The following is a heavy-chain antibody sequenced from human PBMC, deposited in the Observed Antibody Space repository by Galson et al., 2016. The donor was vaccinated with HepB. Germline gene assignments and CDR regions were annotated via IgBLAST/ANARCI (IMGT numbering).Heavy chain of an antibody. V-gene: IGHV3-30-3*02. CDR2: ILYNGGSE. CDR3: VKRSGSIVARPVDY. D-gene: IGHD6-6*01. CDR1: GFTFSSYT. Sequence: SLRLSCAASGFTFSSYTMHWVRQAPGKGLGWVAVILYNGGSEYHADSVKGRFTISRDKSKNTLYLQMDSLRVEDTAVYYCVKRSGSIVARPVDYWGQGTLVSVSS. J-gene: IGHJ4*02.